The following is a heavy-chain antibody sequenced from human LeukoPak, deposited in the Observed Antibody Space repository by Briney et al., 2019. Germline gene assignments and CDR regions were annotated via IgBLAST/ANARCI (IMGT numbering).Heavy chain of an antibody. CDR2: IRGSGTT. Sequence: GGSLRLSCAASGFTFSSYTMHWFRQAPGKGLESVGFIRGSGTTQYAASVRGRFTISRDDSKSIAYLQMNSLKTEDTAVYYCSRDKFYVWFDPRGQGTLVTVSS. D-gene: IGHD3-16*01. CDR1: GFTFSSYT. V-gene: IGHV3-49*03. CDR3: SRDKFYVWFDP. J-gene: IGHJ5*02.